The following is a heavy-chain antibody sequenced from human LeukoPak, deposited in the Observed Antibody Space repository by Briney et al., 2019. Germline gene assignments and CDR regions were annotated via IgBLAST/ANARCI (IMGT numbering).Heavy chain of an antibody. Sequence: SETLSLTCAVYGGSFSGYYWSWIRQPPGKGLEWIGEINHSGSTNYNPSLESRVTISVDTSKNQFSLKLSSVTAADTAVYYCARGVLTLWVDSSGPRRFDPWGQGTLVTVSS. J-gene: IGHJ5*02. CDR2: INHSGST. V-gene: IGHV4-34*01. CDR1: GGSFSGYY. CDR3: ARGVLTLWVDSSGPRRFDP. D-gene: IGHD6-19*01.